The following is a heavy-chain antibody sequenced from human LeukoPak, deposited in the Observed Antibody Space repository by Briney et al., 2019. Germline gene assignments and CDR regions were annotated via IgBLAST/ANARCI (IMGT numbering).Heavy chain of an antibody. V-gene: IGHV3-74*01. D-gene: IGHD6-19*01. CDR1: GFTFSSYW. J-gene: IGHJ4*02. CDR3: ARAPRVYSSGWYWSN. Sequence: GGSLRLSCAASGFTFSSYWMHWVRQAPGKGLVWVSRINSDGSSTSYADSVKGRFTISRDNAKNTLYLQMNSLRAEDTAVYYCARAPRVYSSGWYWSNWGQGTLVTVSS. CDR2: INSDGSST.